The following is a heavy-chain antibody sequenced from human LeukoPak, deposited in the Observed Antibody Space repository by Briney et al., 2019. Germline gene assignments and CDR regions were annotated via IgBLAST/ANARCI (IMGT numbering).Heavy chain of an antibody. CDR1: GGSISSGDYY. D-gene: IGHD1-26*01. CDR3: ARDIVGATRWFDP. Sequence: SQTLSLTCTVSGGSISSGDYYWSWIRQPPGKGLEWIGYIYYTGSTNYNPSLKSRVTIFLDTSKNQFSLKLNSVTAADTAVYYCARDIVGATRWFDPWGQGTLVTVSS. J-gene: IGHJ5*02. CDR2: IYYTGST. V-gene: IGHV4-61*08.